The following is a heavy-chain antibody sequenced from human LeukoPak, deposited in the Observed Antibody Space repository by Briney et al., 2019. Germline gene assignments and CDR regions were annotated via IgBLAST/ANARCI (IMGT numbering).Heavy chain of an antibody. Sequence: GGSLRLSFAASGFTFITDWMSWVRQAPGKGLEWVANIKQDGSEKYYVDSVKGRFTISRDKAKNSLYLQMNSTRAEDTAMYYCARDSAGNNYWGQGSLVTVSS. J-gene: IGHJ4*02. CDR3: ARDSAGNNY. CDR2: IKQDGSEK. CDR1: GFTFITDW. D-gene: IGHD6-13*01. V-gene: IGHV3-7*01.